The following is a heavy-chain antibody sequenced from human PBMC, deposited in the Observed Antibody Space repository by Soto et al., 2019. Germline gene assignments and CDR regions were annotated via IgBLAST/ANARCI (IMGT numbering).Heavy chain of an antibody. CDR1: GFSLSTSGVG. CDR3: AHLYCSSWNDLRYVFCDY. CDR2: IYWDDDK. V-gene: IGHV2-5*02. D-gene: IGHD6-13*01. J-gene: IGHJ4*02. Sequence: QITLKESGPTLVKPTQTLTLTCTFSGFSLSTSGVGVGWIRQPPGKALEWLALIYWDDDKRYSPSLKSRPTITKDTSKNQVVLTTTNMDPVDTATYSYAHLYCSSWNDLRYVFCDYWGQGTLVTVSS.